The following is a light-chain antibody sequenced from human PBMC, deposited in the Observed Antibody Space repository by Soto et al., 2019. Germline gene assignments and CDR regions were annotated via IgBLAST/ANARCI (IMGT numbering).Light chain of an antibody. J-gene: IGKJ1*01. CDR2: GAS. CDR1: QSVSSSY. Sequence: EIVLTQSPGTLSLSPGERATLSCRASQSVSSSYLAWYQQKPGQAPRLLIYGASTRATGIPDRFSRSRSGTDLTLTIRKLEAEAFAVYYCQQYGSWPWAIGQGNKVEIK. CDR3: QQYGSWPWA. V-gene: IGKV3-20*01.